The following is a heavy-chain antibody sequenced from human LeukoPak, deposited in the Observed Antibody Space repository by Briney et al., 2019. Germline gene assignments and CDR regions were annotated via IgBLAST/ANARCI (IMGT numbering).Heavy chain of an antibody. CDR1: GGSISSSSCY. V-gene: IGHV4-61*05. D-gene: IGHD1-26*01. J-gene: IGHJ5*02. Sequence: SETLSLTCTVSGGSISSSSCYWGWIRQPPGKGLEWIGYIYYSGSTNYNPSLKSRVTISVDTSKNQFSLKLSSVTAADTAVYYCARGGRTHSISFDPWGQGTLVTVSS. CDR2: IYYSGST. CDR3: ARGGRTHSISFDP.